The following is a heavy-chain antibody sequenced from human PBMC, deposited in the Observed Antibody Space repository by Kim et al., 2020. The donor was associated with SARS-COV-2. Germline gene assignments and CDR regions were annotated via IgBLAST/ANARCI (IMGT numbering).Heavy chain of an antibody. D-gene: IGHD3-22*01. CDR1: GFTFSSYW. V-gene: IGHV3-74*01. J-gene: IGHJ4*02. CDR3: ARGGGSTYYYFDY. CDR2: INSDGSSP. Sequence: GGSLRLSCAASGFTFSSYWMHWVRQAPGKGLVWVSRINSDGSSPSYADSVKGRFTISRDNAKNTLYLQMNSLRAEDTAVYYCARGGGSTYYYFDYWGQGTLVTVSS.